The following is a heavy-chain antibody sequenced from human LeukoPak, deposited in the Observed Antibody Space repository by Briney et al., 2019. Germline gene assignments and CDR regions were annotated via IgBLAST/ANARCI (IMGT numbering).Heavy chain of an antibody. CDR3: AKGPGPHCNGGNCYLGNIDY. V-gene: IGHV3-30*18. CDR1: GFTFSSYG. D-gene: IGHD2-15*01. Sequence: GGSLRLSCAASGFTFSSYGMHWVRQAPGKGLEWLALILYDGSDKYYTDSVKGRFTISRDNSKNTLYLQMNSLRLEDTAPYYCAKGPGPHCNGGNCYLGNIDYWGQGTLVTVSS. J-gene: IGHJ4*02. CDR2: ILYDGSDK.